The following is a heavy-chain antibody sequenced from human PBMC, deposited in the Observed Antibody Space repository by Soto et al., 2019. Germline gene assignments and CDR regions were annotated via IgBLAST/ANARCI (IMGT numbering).Heavy chain of an antibody. J-gene: IGHJ4*02. V-gene: IGHV3-53*01. CDR3: AGASNFNYAFEY. Sequence: GGSLRLSCAPSGFTVKGNYVGWARQASGKEVEWVSIIFSGGMTYYADSVKGRFTISKDISKNTLSLQMNSLRADDTAVYFCAGASNFNYAFEYWGLGTPVTVFS. CDR2: IFSGGMT. D-gene: IGHD1-7*01. CDR1: GFTVKGNY.